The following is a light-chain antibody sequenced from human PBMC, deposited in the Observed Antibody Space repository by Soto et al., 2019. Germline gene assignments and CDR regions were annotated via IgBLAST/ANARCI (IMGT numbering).Light chain of an antibody. CDR1: QSLGNN. CDR3: QERSRWPRGS. V-gene: IGKV3-11*01. CDR2: AAV. J-gene: IGKJ4*01. Sequence: EILLTQSPAILSLSPGEKATLSCMASQSLGNNVAWFQQKRGQAPRLLISAAVDGAAGIPARFAGSGSGAHYTLTISNLEPEDFAIYYCQERSRWPRGSFGGGTRVEI.